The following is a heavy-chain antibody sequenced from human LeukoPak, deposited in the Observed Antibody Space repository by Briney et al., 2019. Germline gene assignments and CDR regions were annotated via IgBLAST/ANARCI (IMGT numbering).Heavy chain of an antibody. V-gene: IGHV3-21*05. CDR2: ISSSSSYI. D-gene: IGHD1-26*01. Sequence: PGGSLRLSCAASGFTFSSYEMNWVRQAPGKGLEWVSYISSSSSYIYYADSVKGRFTISRDNAKNSLYLQMNSLRAEDTAVYYCARAHQGGGSYLGTFDYWGQGTLVTVSS. CDR3: ARAHQGGGSYLGTFDY. CDR1: GFTFSSYE. J-gene: IGHJ4*02.